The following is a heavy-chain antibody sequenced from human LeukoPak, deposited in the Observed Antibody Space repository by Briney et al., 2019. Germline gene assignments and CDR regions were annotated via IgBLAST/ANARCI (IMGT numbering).Heavy chain of an antibody. Sequence: PGGSLRLSCAASGFTFDDYAMHWVRQAPGKGLEWVSGISWNSGSIGYVDSVKGRFTISRDNAKNSLFLQMNSLRAEDTAVYYCARVSSRTSGAPDAFDIWGQGTMVTVSS. D-gene: IGHD6-13*01. CDR2: ISWNSGSI. CDR1: GFTFDDYA. V-gene: IGHV3-9*01. CDR3: ARVSSRTSGAPDAFDI. J-gene: IGHJ3*02.